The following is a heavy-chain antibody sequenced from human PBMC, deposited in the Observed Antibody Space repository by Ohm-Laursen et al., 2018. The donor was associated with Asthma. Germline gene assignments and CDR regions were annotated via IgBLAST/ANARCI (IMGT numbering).Heavy chain of an antibody. CDR3: ARDVMEWYLPAFDF. CDR2: GGSYYDGGLK. J-gene: IGHJ4*02. Sequence: SLRLSCAASGFTFRSYAMHWVRQAPGKGLGWVAVGGSYYDGGLKYYADSVNGRFTVSRDDSKNTLYLQINSLRPDDTAVYYCARDVMEWYLPAFDFWGQGTLVTVSS. V-gene: IGHV3-30-3*01. D-gene: IGHD3-3*01. CDR1: GFTFRSYA.